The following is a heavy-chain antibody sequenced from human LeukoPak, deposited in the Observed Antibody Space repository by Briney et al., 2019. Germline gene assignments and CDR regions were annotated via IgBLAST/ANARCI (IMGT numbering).Heavy chain of an antibody. CDR3: ANTKQYAFDI. CDR1: GFTVSSSY. V-gene: IGHV3-53*01. Sequence: GGSLGLSCAASGFTVSSSYMSWVRQAPGKGLEWVSIIYYDGSTYYADSVKGRFTISRDNSKNTLFLQMNSLRAEDTAVYYCANTKQYAFDIWGQGTMVTVSS. CDR2: IYYDGST. J-gene: IGHJ3*02. D-gene: IGHD1/OR15-1a*01.